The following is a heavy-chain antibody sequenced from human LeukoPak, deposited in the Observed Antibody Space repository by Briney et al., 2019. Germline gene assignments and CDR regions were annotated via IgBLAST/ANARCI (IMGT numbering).Heavy chain of an antibody. J-gene: IGHJ4*02. CDR2: MYYNGRT. Sequence: SETLSLTCTVSGVSINSHYLNWIRQPPGKGLEWIAYMYYNGRTNYNPSLESRVTISVDTSKNQFSLKLTSVTAADTALYYCARGGNIAVAGVIDYWGQGSLVIVSS. V-gene: IGHV4-59*08. CDR1: GVSINSHY. D-gene: IGHD6-19*01. CDR3: ARGGNIAVAGVIDY.